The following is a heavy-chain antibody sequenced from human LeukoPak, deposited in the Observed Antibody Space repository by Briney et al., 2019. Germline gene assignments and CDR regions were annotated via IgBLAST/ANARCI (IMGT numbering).Heavy chain of an antibody. V-gene: IGHV4-34*01. Sequence: SETLSLTCAVYGGSFSGYYWSWIRRPPGKGLEWIGEINHSGSTNYNPSLKSRVTISVDTSKNQFSLKLSSVTAADTAVYYCARHGGYYYDSSGSNASISSWGQGTLVTVSS. J-gene: IGHJ5*02. D-gene: IGHD3-22*01. CDR1: GGSFSGYY. CDR3: ARHGGYYYDSSGSNASISS. CDR2: INHSGST.